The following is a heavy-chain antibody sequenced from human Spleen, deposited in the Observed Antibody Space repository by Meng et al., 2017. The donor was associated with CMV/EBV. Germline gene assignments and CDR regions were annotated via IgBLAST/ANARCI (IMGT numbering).Heavy chain of an antibody. CDR2: IKQDGSEK. V-gene: IGHV3-7*01. J-gene: IGHJ4*02. CDR3: ARDFAAYYDSSGYYDY. D-gene: IGHD3-22*01. CDR1: GFMFYTYW. Sequence: GFMFYTYWRTWVRQAPGKGLEWVASIKQDGSEKFYVDSVKGRFTISRDNAKNSLYLQMNSLRAEDTAVYYCARDFAAYYDSSGYYDYWGQGTLVTVSS.